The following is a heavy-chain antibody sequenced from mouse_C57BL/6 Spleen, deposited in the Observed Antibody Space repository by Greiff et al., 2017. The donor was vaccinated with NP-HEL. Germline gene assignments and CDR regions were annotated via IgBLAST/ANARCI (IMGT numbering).Heavy chain of an antibody. CDR1: GFTFTDYY. V-gene: IGHV7-3*01. Sequence: EVKLVESGGGLVQPGGSLSLSCAASGFTFTDYYMSWVRQPPGKALEWLGFIRHKANGYTTEYSASVKGRFTISIDNSQSIRYLQMNALGAEDSATYYCGRNYYDYDGFAYWGQGTLVTVSA. CDR3: GRNYYDYDGFAY. D-gene: IGHD2-4*01. J-gene: IGHJ3*01. CDR2: IRHKANGYTT.